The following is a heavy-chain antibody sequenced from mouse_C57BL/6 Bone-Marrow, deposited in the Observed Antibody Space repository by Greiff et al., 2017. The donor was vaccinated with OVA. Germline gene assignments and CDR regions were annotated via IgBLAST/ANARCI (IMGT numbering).Heavy chain of an antibody. CDR3: ARPPYYGSSYEGFAY. Sequence: EVKVVESGGGLVKPGGSLKLSCAASGFTFSDYGMHWVRQAPEKGLEWVAYISSGSSTIYYADTVKGRFTISRDNAKNTLFLQMTSLRSEDTAMYYCARPPYYGSSYEGFAYWGQGTLVTVSA. D-gene: IGHD1-1*01. V-gene: IGHV5-17*01. CDR2: ISSGSSTI. CDR1: GFTFSDYG. J-gene: IGHJ3*01.